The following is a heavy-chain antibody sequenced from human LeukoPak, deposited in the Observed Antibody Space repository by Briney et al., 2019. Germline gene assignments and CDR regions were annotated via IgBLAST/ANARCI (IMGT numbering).Heavy chain of an antibody. CDR3: AGSYTIFGVVGYLDY. D-gene: IGHD3-3*01. J-gene: IGHJ4*02. CDR2: IYYSGST. Sequence: SETLCLTCTVSGGSISSYYWSWIRQPPGKGLEWIGYIYYSGSTNYNPSLKSRVTISVDTSKNQFSLKLSSVTAADTAVYYCAGSYTIFGVVGYLDYWGQGTLVTVSS. CDR1: GGSISSYY. V-gene: IGHV4-59*01.